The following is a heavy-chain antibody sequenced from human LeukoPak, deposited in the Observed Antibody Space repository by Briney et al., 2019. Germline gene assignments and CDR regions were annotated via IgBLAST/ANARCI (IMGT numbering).Heavy chain of an antibody. CDR3: ARTSLSACDY. D-gene: IGHD3-16*02. Sequence: ASVKVSCKASGYTFTMFGIHWVRQAPGQRPEWMGWINVGNGNTKYSQKFQDRVTIARETSASTAYMELNSLTFEDTAVYYCARTSLSACDYWGQGTLVTVSS. CDR2: INVGNGNT. J-gene: IGHJ4*02. CDR1: GYTFTMFG. V-gene: IGHV1-3*01.